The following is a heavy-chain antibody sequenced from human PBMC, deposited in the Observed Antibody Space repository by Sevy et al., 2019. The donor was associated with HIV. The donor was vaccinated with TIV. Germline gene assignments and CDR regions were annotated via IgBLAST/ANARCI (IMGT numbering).Heavy chain of an antibody. J-gene: IGHJ4*02. V-gene: IGHV3-23*01. CDR1: GFTFSSYA. CDR2: ISGSGGST. CDR3: AKDPDPIVGATNEFDQYFDY. Sequence: GGSLRLSCAASGFTFSSYAMSWVRQAPGKGLEWVSAISGSGGSTYYADSVKGRFTISRANSKNTLYLQMNSLRAEDTAVYYCAKDPDPIVGATNEFDQYFDYWGQGTLVTVSS. D-gene: IGHD1-26*01.